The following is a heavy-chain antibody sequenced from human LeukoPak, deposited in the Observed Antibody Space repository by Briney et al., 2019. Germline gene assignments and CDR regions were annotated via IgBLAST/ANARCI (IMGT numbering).Heavy chain of an antibody. CDR2: INDSGDNT. D-gene: IGHD3-3*01. Sequence: GGSLRLSCAASRFTFSNSGMNWVRQAPGKGLEWVSVINDSGDNTFYADAVKGRFTISRDNSKSTLYLQMSSLRVDDTAVYYCARSLEWNLVGFDYWGQGILVTVSS. V-gene: IGHV3-23*01. CDR3: ARSLEWNLVGFDY. CDR1: RFTFSNSG. J-gene: IGHJ4*02.